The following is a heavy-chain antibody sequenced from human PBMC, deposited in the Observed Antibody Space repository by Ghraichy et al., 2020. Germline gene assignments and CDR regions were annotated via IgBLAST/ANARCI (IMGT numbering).Heavy chain of an antibody. CDR3: ARVPYSSSWYYFDY. D-gene: IGHD6-13*01. V-gene: IGHV4-59*01. Sequence: LSLTCTVSGGSISSYYWSWIRQPPGKGLEWIGYIYYSGSTNYNPSLKSRVTISVDTSKNQFSLKLSSVTAADTAVYYCARVPYSSSWYYFDYWGQGTLVTVSS. CDR1: GGSISSYY. CDR2: IYYSGST. J-gene: IGHJ4*02.